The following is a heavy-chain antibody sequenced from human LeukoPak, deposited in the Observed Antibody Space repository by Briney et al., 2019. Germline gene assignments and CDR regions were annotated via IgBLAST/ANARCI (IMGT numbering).Heavy chain of an antibody. CDR3: ANEFAGSAMAFDY. D-gene: IGHD5-18*01. CDR1: GFTFSSYG. CDR2: IRYDGSNK. V-gene: IGHV3-30*02. J-gene: IGHJ4*02. Sequence: GGSLRLSCAASGFTFSSYGMHWVRQAPGKGLEWVAFIRYDGSNKYYADSVKGRFTISRDNSKNTLYLQMNSLRAEDTAVYYCANEFAGSAMAFDYWGQGTLVTVSS.